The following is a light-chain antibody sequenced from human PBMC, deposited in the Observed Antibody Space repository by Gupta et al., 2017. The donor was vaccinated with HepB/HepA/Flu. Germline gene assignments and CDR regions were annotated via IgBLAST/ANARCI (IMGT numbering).Light chain of an antibody. Sequence: QSALTQRASVSGPPGQSITISCTGTSSDVGCYNYVSWYQQHPGKAPKLMIHEVNNRPSGVSNRFFGSKAGNTASPTTSVLQAEDEAYYYCSSYKSTSNLLGVGSGTKLTVL. V-gene: IGLV2-14*01. CDR1: SSDVGCYNY. J-gene: IGLJ1*01. CDR3: SSYKSTSNLLG. CDR2: EVN.